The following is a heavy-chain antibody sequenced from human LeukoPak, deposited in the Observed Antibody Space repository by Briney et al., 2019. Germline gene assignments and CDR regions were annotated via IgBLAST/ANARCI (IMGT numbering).Heavy chain of an antibody. CDR3: ARRPFKYYDILTGSYRSEFDY. CDR2: INPGGGNT. D-gene: IGHD3-9*01. Sequence: ASVKVSCKASGYTFTNYYIHWVRQAPGQGLEWMGLINPGGGNTDYAQNFQDRVTMTRDTSASTVYMELSSLRSEDTAVYYCARRPFKYYDILTGSYRSEFDYWGQGTLVTVSS. J-gene: IGHJ4*02. CDR1: GYTFTNYY. V-gene: IGHV1-46*01.